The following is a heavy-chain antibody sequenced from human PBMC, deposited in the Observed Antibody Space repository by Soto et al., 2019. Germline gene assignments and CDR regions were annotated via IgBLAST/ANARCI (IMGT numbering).Heavy chain of an antibody. CDR1: GFTFSGSW. CDR2: INVDGSGT. Sequence: EVQLVESGGGLVQPGGSLRLSCAASGFTFSGSWMHWVRQAPGKGLVWVSRINVDGSGTSYADFVEGRFTISRDDAKNTLFLQMNGLSAEDTAVYYCARGIFGSGTANDYWGQGTLVTVSS. J-gene: IGHJ4*02. D-gene: IGHD3-10*01. V-gene: IGHV3-74*01. CDR3: ARGIFGSGTANDY.